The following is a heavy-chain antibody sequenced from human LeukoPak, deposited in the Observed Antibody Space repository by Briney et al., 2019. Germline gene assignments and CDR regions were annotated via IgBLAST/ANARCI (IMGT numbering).Heavy chain of an antibody. D-gene: IGHD5-12*01. J-gene: IGHJ4*02. Sequence: SETLSLTCTVSGGSISSYYWSWIRQPPGKGLEWIGYISYSGSTNYNPSLKSRVTISVDTSKNQFSLKLSSVTAADTAVYYCARAVGRGYRHYYFDYWGQGTLVTVSS. CDR3: ARAVGRGYRHYYFDY. CDR2: ISYSGST. V-gene: IGHV4-59*01. CDR1: GGSISSYY.